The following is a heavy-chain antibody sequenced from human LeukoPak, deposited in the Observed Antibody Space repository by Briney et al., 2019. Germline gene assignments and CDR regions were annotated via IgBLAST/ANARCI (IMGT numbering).Heavy chain of an antibody. Sequence: ASVKVSCKATGYTFTSYGISWVRQAPGQGLEWMGWIGAYNGNTNYAQKLQGRVSMTTDTSTSTAYMELRSLRSDDTAVYYCARDPIVGATRVNAFDIWGQGTMVTVSS. CDR3: ARDPIVGATRVNAFDI. D-gene: IGHD1-26*01. J-gene: IGHJ3*02. V-gene: IGHV1-18*01. CDR1: GYTFTSYG. CDR2: IGAYNGNT.